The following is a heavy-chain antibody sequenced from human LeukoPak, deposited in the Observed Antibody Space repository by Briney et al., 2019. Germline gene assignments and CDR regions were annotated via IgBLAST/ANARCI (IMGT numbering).Heavy chain of an antibody. CDR2: IYHSGST. Sequence: SETLSLTCSVSTYSISSAYYWGWIRQPPGQGLQWIGSIYHSGSTSYNPSLKSRVTISVDTSKNQFSLKLSSVTAADTAIYYCARQYSTNWYDDRGWFDPWGQGTLVTVSS. D-gene: IGHD6-13*01. CDR3: ARQYSTNWYDDRGWFDP. J-gene: IGHJ5*02. CDR1: TYSISSAYY. V-gene: IGHV4-38-2*02.